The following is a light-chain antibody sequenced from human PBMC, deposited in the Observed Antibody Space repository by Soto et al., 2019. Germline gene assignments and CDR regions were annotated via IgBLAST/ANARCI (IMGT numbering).Light chain of an antibody. CDR2: AAS. CDR1: QGISNY. V-gene: IGKV1-27*01. Sequence: DVQMTQAPSSLSASVGDRVTITCRASQGISNYLAWYQQKPGKDPKLLLYAASILQAGVLSRFSGSGSGTDFTLTISSLQPEDVATYYCQKYNSAPRTFGGGTKVEIK. CDR3: QKYNSAPRT. J-gene: IGKJ4*01.